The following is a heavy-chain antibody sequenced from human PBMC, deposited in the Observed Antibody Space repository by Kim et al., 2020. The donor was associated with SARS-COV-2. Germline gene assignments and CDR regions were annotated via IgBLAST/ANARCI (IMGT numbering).Heavy chain of an antibody. CDR1: GFTFSSYS. Sequence: GGSLRLSCAASGFTFSSYSMNWVRQAPGKGLEWVSSISSSSSYIYYADSVKGRFTISRDNAKNSLYLQMNSLRAEDTAVYYCARGYYGSGSYYPAPVWKVDAFDYWGQGTLVTVSS. V-gene: IGHV3-21*01. J-gene: IGHJ4*02. CDR3: ARGYYGSGSYYPAPVWKVDAFDY. D-gene: IGHD3-10*01. CDR2: ISSSSSYI.